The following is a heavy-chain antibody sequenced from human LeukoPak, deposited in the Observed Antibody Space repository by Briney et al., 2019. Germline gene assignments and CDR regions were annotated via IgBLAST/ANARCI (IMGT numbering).Heavy chain of an antibody. CDR1: GGSISSSSYY. CDR2: IYYSGST. Sequence: PSETLSLTCTVSGGSISSSSYYWGWIRQPPGKGLEWIGSIYYSGSTYYNPSLKSRVTISVDTSKNQFSLKLSSVTAADTAVYYCARGVVRGVIATWGQGTLVTVSS. J-gene: IGHJ4*02. CDR3: ARGVVRGVIAT. D-gene: IGHD3-10*01. V-gene: IGHV4-39*01.